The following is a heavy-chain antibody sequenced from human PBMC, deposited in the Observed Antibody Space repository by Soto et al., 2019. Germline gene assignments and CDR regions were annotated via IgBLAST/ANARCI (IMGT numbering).Heavy chain of an antibody. CDR2: ISTYSGNT. CDR3: ARGLGTNGLDV. Sequence: ASVKVSCKVSGYKFITYGITWVRQAPGQGLEWMGGISTYSGNTDYAQSLQDRVTMTTDTSTSTVYMELGSLRSDDTAVYYCARGLGTNGLDVWGQGTAVTVSS. D-gene: IGHD3-16*01. V-gene: IGHV1-18*04. J-gene: IGHJ6*02. CDR1: GYKFITYG.